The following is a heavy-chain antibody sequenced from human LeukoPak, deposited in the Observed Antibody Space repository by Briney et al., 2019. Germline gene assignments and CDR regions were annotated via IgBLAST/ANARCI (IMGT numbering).Heavy chain of an antibody. CDR1: GGSFSSSSYY. CDR3: ASGSDKYYDSSGYYYSVY. D-gene: IGHD3-22*01. V-gene: IGHV4-39*01. CDR2: IYYRGTT. Sequence: PSETLSLTCTVSGGSFSSSSYYWGWIRQPPGMGLESLVSIYYRGTTYYNPSLGSRVTISVDTSKNQFSLKLTSVTAADTAVYYCASGSDKYYDSSGYYYSVYWGQGTLVTVSS. J-gene: IGHJ4*02.